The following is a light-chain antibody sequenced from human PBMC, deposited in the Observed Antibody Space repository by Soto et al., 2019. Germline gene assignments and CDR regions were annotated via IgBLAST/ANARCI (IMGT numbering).Light chain of an antibody. J-gene: IGLJ1*01. V-gene: IGLV2-14*03. CDR3: SSYTSSSTYV. CDR1: SSDVGYYNY. Sequence: QSVLTQPASVSGSPGQSITISCTGTSSDVGYYNYVSWYQQHPGKAPKLMIYDVRNRLSGVSNRFSGSKSGNTASLTISGLQAEDEADYYCSSYTSSSTYVFGTGTKVTVL. CDR2: DVR.